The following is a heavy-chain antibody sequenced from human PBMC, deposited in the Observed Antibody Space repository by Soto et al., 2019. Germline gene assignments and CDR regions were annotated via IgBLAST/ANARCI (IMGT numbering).Heavy chain of an antibody. CDR3: ARESEDLTSNFDY. J-gene: IGHJ4*02. CDR2: ISSTTNYI. Sequence: PGGSLRLSCAASGFTFSRYIMNGVRQAPGKGLEWVSSISSTTNYIYYADSMKGRFTVSRDNAKNSVYLDMNSLSAEDTAVYYCARESEDLTSNFDYWGQGTLVTVSS. CDR1: GFTFSRYI. V-gene: IGHV3-21*01.